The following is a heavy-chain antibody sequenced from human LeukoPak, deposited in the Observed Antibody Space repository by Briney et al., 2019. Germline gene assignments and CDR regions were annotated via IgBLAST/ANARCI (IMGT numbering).Heavy chain of an antibody. V-gene: IGHV3-21*01. CDR1: GFTFSSYS. J-gene: IGHJ3*02. CDR3: ARDREGSYYYGSGSYYSAFDI. D-gene: IGHD3-10*01. Sequence: GGSLRLSCAASGFTFSSYSMNWVCQAPGKGLEWVSSISSSSSYIYYADSVKGRFTISRDNAKNSLYLQMNSLRAEDTAVYYCARDREGSYYYGSGSYYSAFDIWGQGTMVTVSS. CDR2: ISSSSSYI.